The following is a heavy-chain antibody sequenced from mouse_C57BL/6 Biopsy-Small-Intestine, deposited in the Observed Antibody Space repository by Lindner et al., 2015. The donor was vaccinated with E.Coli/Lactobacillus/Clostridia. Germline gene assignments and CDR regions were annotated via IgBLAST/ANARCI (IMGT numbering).Heavy chain of an antibody. CDR2: ISSGSSTI. CDR3: ARDYYSIYNYAMDY. J-gene: IGHJ4*01. Sequence: VQLQESGGGLVKPGGSLKLSCAASGFTFSDYGMHWVRQAPEKGLEWVAYISSGSSTIYYADTVKGRFTISRDNAKNTLFLQMTSLRSEDTAMYYCARDYYSIYNYAMDYWGQGTSVTVSS. CDR1: GFTFSDYG. V-gene: IGHV5-17*01. D-gene: IGHD2-5*01.